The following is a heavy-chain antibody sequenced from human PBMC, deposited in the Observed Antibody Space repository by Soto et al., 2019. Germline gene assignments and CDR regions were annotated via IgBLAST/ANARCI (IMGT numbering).Heavy chain of an antibody. CDR2: IYYSGST. D-gene: IGHD6-6*01. Sequence: SETLSLTCTVSGGSIISGDYCWSWIRQPPGKGLEWIGYIYYSGSTYYNPSLKSRVTISVDTSKNQFSLKLSSVTAADTAVYYCAREGAAPYYYYGMDVWGQGTTVTVS. J-gene: IGHJ6*02. V-gene: IGHV4-30-4*01. CDR3: AREGAAPYYYYGMDV. CDR1: GGSIISGDYC.